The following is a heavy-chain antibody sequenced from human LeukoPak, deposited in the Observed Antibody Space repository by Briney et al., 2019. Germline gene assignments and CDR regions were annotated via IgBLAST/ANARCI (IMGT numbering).Heavy chain of an antibody. CDR2: ISAYNGNT. CDR1: GYIFTNYG. Sequence: GASVKVSCKASGYIFTNYGINWVRQAPGQGLEWMGWISAYNGNTKYTQKLQDRVTIPTDTSTSTAYMELKTLRSDDTAVYFCARAGYSRFVDDLDYWGQGTLVTVSS. D-gene: IGHD1-26*01. CDR3: ARAGYSRFVDDLDY. V-gene: IGHV1-18*01. J-gene: IGHJ4*02.